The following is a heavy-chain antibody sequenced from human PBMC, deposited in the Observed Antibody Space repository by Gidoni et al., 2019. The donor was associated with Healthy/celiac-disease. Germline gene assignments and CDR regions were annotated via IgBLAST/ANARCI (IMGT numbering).Heavy chain of an antibody. CDR2: IYYRGDT. J-gene: IGHJ4*02. Sequence: QLQLLESGPGLVKPSETLSLTCTVSGGSISSSAYYWGWVRQPPGKGLEWIGTIYYRGDTYYNPSLKSRVTISVDMSRNQFSLWLTSVTAADTAMYYCARDVRYSSSWSHFDYWGQGILVTVSS. V-gene: IGHV4-39*07. CDR3: ARDVRYSSSWSHFDY. CDR1: GGSISSSAYY. D-gene: IGHD6-13*01.